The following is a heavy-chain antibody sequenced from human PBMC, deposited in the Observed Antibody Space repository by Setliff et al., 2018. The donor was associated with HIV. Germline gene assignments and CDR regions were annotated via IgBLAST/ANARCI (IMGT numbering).Heavy chain of an antibody. CDR2: INHSGGT. CDR3: ARVSCSSWYSIPRYYYYSMDV. D-gene: IGHD6-13*01. CDR1: GGSFSAYY. J-gene: IGHJ6*03. V-gene: IGHV4-34*01. Sequence: SETLSLTCAVYGGSFSAYYWSWIRQTPGKGLEWIGEINHSGGTNYNPSLKSRVTMSVDTSKNQSSLKLSSVTAADTAVYYCARVSCSSWYSIPRYYYYSMDVWGNGTTVTVSS.